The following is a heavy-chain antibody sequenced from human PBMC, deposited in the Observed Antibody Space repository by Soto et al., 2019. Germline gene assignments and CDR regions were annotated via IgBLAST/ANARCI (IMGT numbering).Heavy chain of an antibody. Sequence: GGSLRLSCAASGFTFSSYAMSWVRQAPGKGLEWVSAISGSGGSTYYADSVKGRFTISRDNSKNTLYLQMNSLRAEDTAVYYCAGREITIFGVVIIASGGTDYWGQGTLVTVSS. J-gene: IGHJ4*02. CDR1: GFTFSSYA. CDR2: ISGSGGST. V-gene: IGHV3-23*01. CDR3: AGREITIFGVVIIASGGTDY. D-gene: IGHD3-3*01.